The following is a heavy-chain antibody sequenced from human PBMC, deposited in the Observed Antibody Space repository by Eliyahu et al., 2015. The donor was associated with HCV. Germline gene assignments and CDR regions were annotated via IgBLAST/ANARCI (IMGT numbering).Heavy chain of an antibody. J-gene: IGHJ3*02. CDR2: TGTVGDT. V-gene: IGHV3-13*01. CDR1: GFSLSHYD. D-gene: IGHD6-25*01. CDR3: VRDAARGAFDI. Sequence: EVQLVESGGGLVQPGGSLXLSCAASGFSLSHYDMHWVRQITGKSLEWVSGTGTVGDTYYPGSVKGRFTISRENAKNSLYLQMNSLRAEDTAVYYCVRDAARGAFDIWGQGTMVTVSS.